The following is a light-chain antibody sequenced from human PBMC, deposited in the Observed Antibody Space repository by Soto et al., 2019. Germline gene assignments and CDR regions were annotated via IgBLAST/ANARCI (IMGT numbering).Light chain of an antibody. J-gene: IGKJ1*01. V-gene: IGKV1-5*01. Sequence: MTQSPATLNVSPGERATLSCRASQSISNHLNWYQQKPGKAPKLLIFAASSLQSGVPSRFSGSGSGTEFTLTISSLQPDDFATYYCQQYNSYSPTFGQGTKV. CDR1: QSISNH. CDR2: AAS. CDR3: QQYNSYSPT.